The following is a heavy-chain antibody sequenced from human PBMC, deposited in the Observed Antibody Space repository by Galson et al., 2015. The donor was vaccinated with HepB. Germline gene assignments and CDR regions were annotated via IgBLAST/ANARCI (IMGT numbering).Heavy chain of an antibody. J-gene: IGHJ3*01. Sequence: SLRLSCAASGFTFSSYWMYWVRQPPGKGLEFVSRMNPEDANIFYADSVRGRVTISRDNAKNTLYLQMNSLRAEDTAMYYCAREGGDHDAFDLWGQGTMVTVSS. V-gene: IGHV3-74*01. CDR3: AREGGDHDAFDL. D-gene: IGHD2-21*02. CDR1: GFTFSSYW. CDR2: MNPEDANI.